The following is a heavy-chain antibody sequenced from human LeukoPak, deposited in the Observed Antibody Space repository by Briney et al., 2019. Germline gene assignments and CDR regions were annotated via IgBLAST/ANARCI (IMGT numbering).Heavy chain of an antibody. V-gene: IGHV1-69*13. CDR1: GYTFTSYA. J-gene: IGHJ3*02. Sequence: ASVKVSCKASGYTFTSYAISWVRQAPGQGLEWMGGIIPIFGTANYAQKFQGRVTITADESTSTAYMELSSLRSEDTAVYYCAKRFLEWPLRAFDIWGQGTMVTVSS. CDR2: IIPIFGTA. D-gene: IGHD3-3*01. CDR3: AKRFLEWPLRAFDI.